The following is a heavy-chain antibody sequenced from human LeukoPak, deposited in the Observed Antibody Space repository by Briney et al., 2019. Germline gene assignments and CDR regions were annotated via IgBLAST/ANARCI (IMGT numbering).Heavy chain of an antibody. CDR2: IDWDDDK. J-gene: IGHJ4*02. D-gene: IGHD5-24*01. CDR1: EFSLSTSGMC. Sequence: ESGPALVKPTQTLTLTCTFSEFSLSTSGMCVSWIRQPPGKALEWLALIDWDDDKYYSTSLKTRLTISKDTSKNQVVLTMTNMDPVDTATYYCARICPWGRDGYNLDYWGQGTLVTVSS. V-gene: IGHV2-70*01. CDR3: ARICPWGRDGYNLDY.